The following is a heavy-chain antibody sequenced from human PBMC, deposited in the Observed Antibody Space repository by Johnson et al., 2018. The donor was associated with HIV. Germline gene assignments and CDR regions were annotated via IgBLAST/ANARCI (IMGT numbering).Heavy chain of an antibody. CDR2: ISWNSGSI. CDR1: GFTFDDYA. D-gene: IGHD3-16*01. CDR3: AKELSLGDAFDI. J-gene: IGHJ3*02. V-gene: IGHV3-9*01. Sequence: ELQLVESGGGLVQPGRSLRLSCAASGFTFDDYAMHWVRQAPGKGLEWVSGISWNSGSIGYADSVKGRFTISRDNAKNSLYLQMNSLRAEDTALYYCAKELSLGDAFDIWGQGTMVTVSS.